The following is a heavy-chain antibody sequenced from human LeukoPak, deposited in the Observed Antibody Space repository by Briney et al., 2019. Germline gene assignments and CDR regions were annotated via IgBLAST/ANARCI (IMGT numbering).Heavy chain of an antibody. D-gene: IGHD5-18*01. Sequence: GRSLRLSCAASGFTFSSYGMHWVRQAPGKGLEWVAVIWYGGSNKYYADSVKGRFTISRDNSKNTLYLQMNSLRAEDTAVYYCARVYTAMVKDYYYYMDVWGKGTTVTVSS. CDR2: IWYGGSNK. CDR1: GFTFSSYG. J-gene: IGHJ6*03. V-gene: IGHV3-33*08. CDR3: ARVYTAMVKDYYYYMDV.